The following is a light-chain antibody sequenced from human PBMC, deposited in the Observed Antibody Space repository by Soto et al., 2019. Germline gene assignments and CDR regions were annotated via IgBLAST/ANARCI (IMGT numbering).Light chain of an antibody. V-gene: IGKV3-20*01. CDR1: QSVRRSQ. J-gene: IGKJ1*01. Sequence: ELVLTQSPGTLSLSPGDRATLSCRASQSVRRSQLAWYQQRPGQAPSLLMYAVSTRANGIPDRFSGSGSGTDFTLTISRLEPEEFAVYYCQQYDTSWTFGQGTKVESK. CDR2: AVS. CDR3: QQYDTSWT.